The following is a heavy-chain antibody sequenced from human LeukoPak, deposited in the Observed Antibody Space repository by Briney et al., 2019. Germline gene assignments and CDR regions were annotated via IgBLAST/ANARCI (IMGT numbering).Heavy chain of an antibody. Sequence: PSETLSLTCTVSGGSISSSSYYWGWIRQPPGKGLEWIGSIYYSGSTYYNPSLKSRVTISVDTSKNQFSLKLSSVTAADTAVYYCARHEPTSPYPYYHYGVDVWGQGTTVTVSS. D-gene: IGHD6-6*01. CDR3: ARHEPTSPYPYYHYGVDV. V-gene: IGHV4-39*01. CDR1: GGSISSSSYY. J-gene: IGHJ6*02. CDR2: IYYSGST.